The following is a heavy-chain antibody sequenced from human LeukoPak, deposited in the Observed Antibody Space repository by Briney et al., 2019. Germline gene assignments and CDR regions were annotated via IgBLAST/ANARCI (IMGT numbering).Heavy chain of an antibody. J-gene: IGHJ4*02. Sequence: PSETLSLTCAVSGVSISSSNWWSWVRQPPGKGLEWIGEIYHSGSTNYNPSLKSRVTISVDKSKNQFSLKLSSVTAADTAVYYCARKNGYLPHFDYWGQGTLVTVSS. V-gene: IGHV4-4*02. D-gene: IGHD3-22*01. CDR2: IYHSGST. CDR3: ARKNGYLPHFDY. CDR1: GVSISSSNW.